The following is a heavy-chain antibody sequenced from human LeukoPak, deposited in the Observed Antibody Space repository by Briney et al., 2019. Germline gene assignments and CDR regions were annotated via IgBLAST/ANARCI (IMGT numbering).Heavy chain of an antibody. CDR2: ISYDGSNK. J-gene: IGHJ4*02. CDR3: ARSGNRIAAAGNHPGVY. CDR1: GFTFSSYA. D-gene: IGHD6-13*01. V-gene: IGHV3-30*14. Sequence: GGSLRLSCAASGFTFSSYAMHCVRQAPGKGLEWVAVISYDGSNKYYADSVKGRFTISRDNSKNTLYLQMNSLRAEDTAVYYCARSGNRIAAAGNHPGVYWGQGTLVTVSS.